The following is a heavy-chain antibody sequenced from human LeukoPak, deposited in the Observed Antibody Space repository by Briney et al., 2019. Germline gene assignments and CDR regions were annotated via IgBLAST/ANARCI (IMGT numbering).Heavy chain of an antibody. CDR1: GGSISSGGYS. V-gene: IGHV4-30-2*01. CDR2: IYHSGST. Sequence: PSETLSLTCAVSGGSISSGGYSWSWLRQPPGKGLEWIGYIYHSGSTYYNPSLKRRVTISVDRSKNQFSLKLSSVTAADTAVYYCARVVVDPRDYGDYVNAFDIWGQGTMVTVSS. CDR3: ARVVVDPRDYGDYVNAFDI. D-gene: IGHD4-17*01. J-gene: IGHJ3*02.